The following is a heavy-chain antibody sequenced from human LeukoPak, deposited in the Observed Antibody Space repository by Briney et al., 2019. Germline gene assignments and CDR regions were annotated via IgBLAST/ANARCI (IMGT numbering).Heavy chain of an antibody. Sequence: PGGSLRLSCSASGFTFSSFAMHWVRQAPGKGLEYVAAISRNGGSTYYADSVKGRFTISRDNSKNTLYLQMNSLRAEDTAVYYCAREFEATGFWALDYWGQGTLVTASS. CDR1: GFTFSSFA. CDR3: AREFEATGFWALDY. CDR2: ISRNGGST. V-gene: IGHV3-64*04. J-gene: IGHJ4*02. D-gene: IGHD3-16*01.